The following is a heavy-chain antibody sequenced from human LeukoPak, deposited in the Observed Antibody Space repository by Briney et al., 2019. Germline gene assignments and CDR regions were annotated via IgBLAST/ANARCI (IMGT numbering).Heavy chain of an antibody. CDR2: TRYDESNK. CDR1: GFTFSTYD. CDR3: AKDIGYSPDAFDI. Sequence: PGGSLRLSCAASGFTFSTYDMHWVRQAPGKGLEWVAFTRYDESNKFYADSVEGRFTISRDNSKNTLYLQMNSLRAEDTAVYYCAKDIGYSPDAFDIWGQGTMVTVSS. J-gene: IGHJ3*02. V-gene: IGHV3-30*02. D-gene: IGHD5-18*01.